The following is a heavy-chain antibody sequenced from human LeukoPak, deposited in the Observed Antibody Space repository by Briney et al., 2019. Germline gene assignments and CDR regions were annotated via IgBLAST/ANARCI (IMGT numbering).Heavy chain of an antibody. CDR2: INSDGSIT. V-gene: IGHV3-74*01. CDR3: ARDDVDMANAV. Sequence: GGSLRLSCTASGFTFRTYWMHWVRQTPGKGLVWVSHINSDGSITSYADSVKGRFTISRDNAKNTLYLRMNSLRGDDTAVYYCARDDVDMANAVWGQGTTVTVSS. J-gene: IGHJ6*02. CDR1: GFTFRTYW. D-gene: IGHD5-12*01.